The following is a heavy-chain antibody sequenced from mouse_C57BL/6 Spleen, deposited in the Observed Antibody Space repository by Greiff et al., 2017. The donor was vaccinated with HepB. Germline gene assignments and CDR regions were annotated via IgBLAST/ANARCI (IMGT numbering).Heavy chain of an antibody. CDR3: ARSRVTTLYYFDY. Sequence: SGPELVKPGASVKISCKASGYTFTDYYMNWVKQSHGKSLEWIGDINPNNGGTSYNQKFKGKATLTVDKSASTAYMELRSLTSEDSAVYYCARSRVTTLYYFDYWGQGTTLTVSS. V-gene: IGHV1-26*01. J-gene: IGHJ2*01. CDR2: INPNNGGT. D-gene: IGHD2-2*01. CDR1: GYTFTDYY.